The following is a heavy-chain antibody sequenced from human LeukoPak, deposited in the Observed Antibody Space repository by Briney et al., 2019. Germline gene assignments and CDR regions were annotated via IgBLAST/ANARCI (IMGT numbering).Heavy chain of an antibody. CDR1: GFTLFTFNNAW. Sequence: PGGSLRLSCTASGFTLFTFNNAWMSCVRQTPGKGLEWIGRIKSKTDGGTTEYTAPVKGRFSISRDDSKNTVYLQVNSLKTEDTAVYYCTTDLLDYWGQRTLVTVSS. CDR3: TTDLLDY. CDR2: IKSKTDGGTT. J-gene: IGHJ4*02. V-gene: IGHV3-15*01.